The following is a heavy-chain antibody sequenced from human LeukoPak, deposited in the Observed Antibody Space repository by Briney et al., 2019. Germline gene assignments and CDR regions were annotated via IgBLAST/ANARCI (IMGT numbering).Heavy chain of an antibody. V-gene: IGHV1-24*01. CDR2: FDPEDGET. J-gene: IGHJ4*02. Sequence: GASVKVSCKVSGYTLTELSMHWVRQAPGKVLEWMGGFDPEDGETIYAQKFQGRVTMTEDTSTDTAYMELSSLRSEDTAVYYCARFSKISRGYTIFGVVPSGGDYWGQGTLLTVSS. D-gene: IGHD3-3*01. CDR3: ARFSKISRGYTIFGVVPSGGDY. CDR1: GYTLTELS.